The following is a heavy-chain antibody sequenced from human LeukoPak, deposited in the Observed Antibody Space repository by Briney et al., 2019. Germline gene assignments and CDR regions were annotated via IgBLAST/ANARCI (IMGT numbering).Heavy chain of an antibody. Sequence: GGSLRLSCAASGFTYSDYGMHWVRQAPGKGLEWVAVISYDGSNKYYADSVKGRFTISRDNSKNTLYLQMNSLRAEDTAVYYCAKGRYHLATVTLLDYWGQGTLVTVSS. D-gene: IGHD4-17*01. CDR1: GFTYSDYG. V-gene: IGHV3-30*18. CDR3: AKGRYHLATVTLLDY. J-gene: IGHJ4*02. CDR2: ISYDGSNK.